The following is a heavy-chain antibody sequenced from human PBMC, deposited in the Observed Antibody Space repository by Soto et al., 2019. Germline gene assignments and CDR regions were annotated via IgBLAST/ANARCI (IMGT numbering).Heavy chain of an antibody. J-gene: IGHJ4*02. CDR2: IYPGDSDT. CDR3: ARGPVAAEEVGATGNDY. V-gene: IGHV5-51*01. D-gene: IGHD1-26*01. Sequence: PGVSRTNSCQGSGYSFISYGIGLVRQLPGNGLEWMGIIYPGDSDTRYSPSFQGQVTISADKSISTAYLQWSSLKASDTAMYYCARGPVAAEEVGATGNDYWGQGTLVTVSS. CDR1: GYSFISYG.